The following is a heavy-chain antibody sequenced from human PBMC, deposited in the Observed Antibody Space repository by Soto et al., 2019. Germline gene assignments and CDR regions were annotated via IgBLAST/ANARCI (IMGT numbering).Heavy chain of an antibody. CDR3: ARSQGSSTSLEIYYYYYYGMDV. J-gene: IGHJ6*02. Sequence: QVQLVQSGAEVKKPGSSVKVSCKASGGPFRTLPSSWVRQAPGKGLEWLGGIIPIFETTNDAQKFQGRFTITADESTSTAYMELSSLRSEDTAVYYCARSQGSSTSLEIYYYYYYGMDVWGQGTTVTVSS. D-gene: IGHD2-2*01. CDR1: GGPFRTLP. CDR2: IIPIFETT. V-gene: IGHV1-69*01.